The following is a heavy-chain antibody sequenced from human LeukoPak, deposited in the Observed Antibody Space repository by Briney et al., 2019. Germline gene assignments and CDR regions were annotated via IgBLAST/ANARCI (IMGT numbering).Heavy chain of an antibody. J-gene: IGHJ4*02. V-gene: IGHV3-48*04. CDR3: ARDSPNEAILWWSIDY. D-gene: IGHD2-21*01. Sequence: GGSLRLSCAASGFTFDRFTIHWVRQTPGKGLEWVSYITSSGSTIYYADPVKGRFTISRDDARNSLYLQMNSLRAEDTAVYYCARDSPNEAILWWSIDYWGQGTLVTVSS. CDR2: ITSSGSTI. CDR1: GFTFDRFT.